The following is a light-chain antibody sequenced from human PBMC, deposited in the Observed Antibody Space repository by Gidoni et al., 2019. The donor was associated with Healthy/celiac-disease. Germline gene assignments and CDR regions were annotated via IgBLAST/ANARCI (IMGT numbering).Light chain of an antibody. J-gene: IGKJ2*01. CDR1: PSISTY. CDR3: QQSYSIPYT. CDR2: TAS. V-gene: IGKV1-39*01. Sequence: DIQMTQSPSSLSASIGDRVTITCRASPSISTYLNWYQQKPGKAPNLLIYTASSLQSGVPSRFSGSGSGTDFTLTISNLQPEDFATYYCQQSYSIPYTFGQGTNLEVK.